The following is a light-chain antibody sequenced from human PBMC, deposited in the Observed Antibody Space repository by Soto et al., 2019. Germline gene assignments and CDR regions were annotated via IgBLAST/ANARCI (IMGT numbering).Light chain of an antibody. CDR1: QSVSSSY. J-gene: IGKJ1*01. V-gene: IGKV3-15*01. Sequence: EIVLTQSPGTLSLSPGERATLSCRASQSVSSSYLAWYQQKPGQAPRLLIYAVSARATGIPARFSGSGSGTEFTFTISSLQSEDSAVYYCQQYNDWPPWTFGQGTKVDIK. CDR2: AVS. CDR3: QQYNDWPPWT.